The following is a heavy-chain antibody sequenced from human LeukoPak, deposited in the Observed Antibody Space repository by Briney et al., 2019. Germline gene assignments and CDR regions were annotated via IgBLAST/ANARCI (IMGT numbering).Heavy chain of an antibody. J-gene: IGHJ4*02. Sequence: GESLKISCKGSGYSFTNYWIVWVRQLPGKGLEYMGIVYPGDSDTRYSPSFQGQITISADKSITTAFLHWSSLKAPDTAIYYCARSKATSWSIHPYHFDYWGQGTLVTVSS. CDR2: VYPGDSDT. CDR3: ARSKATSWSIHPYHFDY. D-gene: IGHD2-2*01. CDR1: GYSFTNYW. V-gene: IGHV5-51*01.